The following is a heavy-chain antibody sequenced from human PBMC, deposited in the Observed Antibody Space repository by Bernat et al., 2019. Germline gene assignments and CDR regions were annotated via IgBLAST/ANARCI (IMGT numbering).Heavy chain of an antibody. Sequence: EVQLVESGGGLVKPGGSLRPSCAASGFTFSSYSMNWVRQAPGKGLEWVSSISSSSSYIYYADSVKGRFTISRDNAKNSLYLQMNSLRAEDTAVYYCARDRSPRTYYYYGMDVWGQGTTVTVSS. CDR3: ARDRSPRTYYYYGMDV. CDR1: GFTFSSYS. V-gene: IGHV3-21*01. CDR2: ISSSSSYI. J-gene: IGHJ6*02.